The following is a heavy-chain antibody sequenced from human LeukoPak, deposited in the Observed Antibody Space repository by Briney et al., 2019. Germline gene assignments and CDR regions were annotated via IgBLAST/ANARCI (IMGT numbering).Heavy chain of an antibody. Sequence: SVNVSCKASGGTFSSYAISWVRQAPGQGLEWMGGIIPIFGTANYAQKFQGRVTITADESTSTAYMELSSLRSEDTAVYYCASLKGLFDYFDYWGQGILVTVYS. CDR3: ASLKGLFDYFDY. CDR2: IIPIFGTA. V-gene: IGHV1-69*13. J-gene: IGHJ4*02. D-gene: IGHD3-22*01. CDR1: GGTFSSYA.